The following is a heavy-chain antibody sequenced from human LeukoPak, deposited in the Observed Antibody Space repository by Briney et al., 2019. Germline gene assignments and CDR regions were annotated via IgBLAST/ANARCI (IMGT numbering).Heavy chain of an antibody. Sequence: SETLSLTCTVSGGSISSYYWSWIRQPAGKGLEWTGRIYTSGSTNYNPSLKSRVTMSVDTSKNQFSLKLSSVTAADTAVYYCARVSYYYGSGSYLVDYWGQGTLVTVSS. V-gene: IGHV4-4*07. CDR1: GGSISSYY. J-gene: IGHJ4*02. D-gene: IGHD3-10*01. CDR3: ARVSYYYGSGSYLVDY. CDR2: IYTSGST.